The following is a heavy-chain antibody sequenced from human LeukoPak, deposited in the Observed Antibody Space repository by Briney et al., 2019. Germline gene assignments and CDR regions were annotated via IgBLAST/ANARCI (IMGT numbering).Heavy chain of an antibody. D-gene: IGHD3-10*01. CDR1: GGSISSSSYY. J-gene: IGHJ3*02. CDR2: IYYSGST. V-gene: IGHV4-39*01. Sequence: SETLSLTCTVSGGSISSSSYYWGWICQPPGKGLEWIGSIYYSGSTYYNPSLKSRVTISVDTSKNQFSLKLSSVTAADTAVYYCATSEGFYEPPLENLWFGELLAHKDDDAFDIWGQGTMVTVSS. CDR3: ATSEGFYEPPLENLWFGELLAHKDDDAFDI.